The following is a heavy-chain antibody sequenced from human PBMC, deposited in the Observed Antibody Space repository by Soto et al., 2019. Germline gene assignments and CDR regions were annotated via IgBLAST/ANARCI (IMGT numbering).Heavy chain of an antibody. CDR2: INPSGGST. Sequence: ASVKVSCKASGYTFTSYYMHWVRQAPGQGLEWIGIINPSGGSTSYAQKFQGRVTMTRDTSTSTVYMELSSLRSEDTAVYYCARDATDTAMVISYYYGMDVWGQGTTVTVSS. J-gene: IGHJ6*02. CDR1: GYTFTSYY. V-gene: IGHV1-46*01. D-gene: IGHD5-18*01. CDR3: ARDATDTAMVISYYYGMDV.